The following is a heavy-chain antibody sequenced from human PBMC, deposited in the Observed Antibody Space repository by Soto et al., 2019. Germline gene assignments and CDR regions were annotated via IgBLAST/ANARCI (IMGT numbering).Heavy chain of an antibody. CDR1: GFTFSSYW. CDR3: ARERGTHDYGDPIFDY. D-gene: IGHD4-17*01. J-gene: IGHJ4*02. Sequence: PGGSLRLSCAASGFTFSSYWMSWVRQAPGKGLEWVANIKQDGSEKYYVDSVKGRFTISRDNAKNSLYLQMNSLRAEDTAVYYCARERGTHDYGDPIFDYWGQGTLVTVSS. V-gene: IGHV3-7*01. CDR2: IKQDGSEK.